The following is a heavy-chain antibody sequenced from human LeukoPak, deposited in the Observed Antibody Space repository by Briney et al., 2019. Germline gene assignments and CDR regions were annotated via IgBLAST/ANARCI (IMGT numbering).Heavy chain of an antibody. CDR2: IYYSGST. Sequence: KPSETLSLTCTVSGGSISSGDYYWSWIRQPPGKGLEWIGYIYYSGSTYYNPSLKSRVTISVDTSKNQFSLKLSSVTAADTAVYYCARDYYGSGSYPSLWGQGTLVTVSS. D-gene: IGHD3-10*01. CDR1: GGSISSGDYY. V-gene: IGHV4-30-4*01. CDR3: ARDYYGSGSYPSL. J-gene: IGHJ4*02.